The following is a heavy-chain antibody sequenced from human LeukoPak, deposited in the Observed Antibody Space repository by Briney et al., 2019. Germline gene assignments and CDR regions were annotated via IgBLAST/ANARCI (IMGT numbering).Heavy chain of an antibody. Sequence: PGGSLRLSCAASGFTFDDYAMHWVRQAPGKGLEWVSSISSSSSYIYYADSVKGRFTISRDNAKNSLYLQMNSLRAEDTAVYYCARDYAGTTTRPMDVWGKGTTVTVSS. CDR1: GFTFDDYA. J-gene: IGHJ6*03. CDR3: ARDYAGTTTRPMDV. V-gene: IGHV3-21*01. D-gene: IGHD1-1*01. CDR2: ISSSSSYI.